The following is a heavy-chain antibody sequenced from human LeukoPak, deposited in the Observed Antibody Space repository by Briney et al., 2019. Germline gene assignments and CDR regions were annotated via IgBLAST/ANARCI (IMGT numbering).Heavy chain of an antibody. CDR1: GGSISSYY. Sequence: SETLSLTCTVSGGSISSYYWSWIRQPPGKGLEWIGYIYYSGSTNYNPSLKSRVTISVDTSKNQFSLKLSSVTAADTAVYYCARAKLLWFGELDAIDYWGQGTLVTVSS. J-gene: IGHJ4*02. CDR2: IYYSGST. D-gene: IGHD3-10*01. V-gene: IGHV4-59*01. CDR3: ARAKLLWFGELDAIDY.